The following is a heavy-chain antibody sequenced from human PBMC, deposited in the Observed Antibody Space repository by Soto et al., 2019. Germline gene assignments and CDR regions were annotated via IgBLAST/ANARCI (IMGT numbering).Heavy chain of an antibody. CDR2: IYHSGST. Sequence: EALSVTCTGSGYSISSGYYWCWIRQPPGKGLEWIGSIYHSGSTYYNPSLKSRVTISVDTSKKQFYLKLSSVTDADTDVYYCARIAARRFDYWGQGTLVTVYS. CDR3: ARIAARRFDY. CDR1: GYSISSGYY. D-gene: IGHD6-6*01. V-gene: IGHV4-38-2*02. J-gene: IGHJ4*02.